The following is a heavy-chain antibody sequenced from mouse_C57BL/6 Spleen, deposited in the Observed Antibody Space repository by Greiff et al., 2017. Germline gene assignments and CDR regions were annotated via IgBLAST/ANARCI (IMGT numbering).Heavy chain of an antibody. CDR2: IDPEDGET. D-gene: IGHD4-1*01. V-gene: IGHV14-2*01. J-gene: IGHJ4*01. CDR1: GFNIKDYY. Sequence: EVQLQQSGAELVKPGASVKLSCTASGFNIKDYYMHWVKQRTEQGLEWSGRIDPEDGETKYAPTFQGKATITADTSSNTAYLQLSSLTSADTAVYYCAPADWAYYAMDYWGQGTSVTVSS. CDR3: APADWAYYAMDY.